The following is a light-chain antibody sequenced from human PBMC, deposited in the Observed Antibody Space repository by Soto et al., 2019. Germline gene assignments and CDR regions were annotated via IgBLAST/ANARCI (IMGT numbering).Light chain of an antibody. J-gene: IGLJ2*01. CDR2: LNSDGSH. CDR3: QTWSTGIQV. CDR1: SGHSSYS. Sequence: QSVLTQSPSASASLGASVKLTCTLSSGHSSYSIAWHQQQPEKGPRFLMKLNSDGSHNRGDGIPDRFSGSSFGTERYLTISSLQSEDEADYYCQTWSTGIQVFGGGTQLTVL. V-gene: IGLV4-69*01.